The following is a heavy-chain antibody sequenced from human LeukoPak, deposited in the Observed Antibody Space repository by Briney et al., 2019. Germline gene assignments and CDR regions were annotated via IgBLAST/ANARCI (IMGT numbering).Heavy chain of an antibody. CDR2: IYYIGST. Sequence: SETLSLTWTVSGGSISGYYWTWIRQPPGEALEYIGCIYYIGSTNYNPSLNSRVTISVDTSKNQFALKLSSVTAADTAVYYCARVVGGVGLDYWGQGTLVTVSS. V-gene: IGHV4-59*01. CDR3: ARVVGGVGLDY. CDR1: GGSISGYY. J-gene: IGHJ4*02. D-gene: IGHD3-16*01.